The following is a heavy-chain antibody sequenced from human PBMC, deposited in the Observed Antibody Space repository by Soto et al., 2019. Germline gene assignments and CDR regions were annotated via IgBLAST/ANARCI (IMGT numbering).Heavy chain of an antibody. J-gene: IGHJ6*02. CDR1: GYTFTSYY. V-gene: IGHV1-46*01. CDR3: ARDQGSRITIFGVVTKGRPLNGMDV. CDR2: INPSGGST. D-gene: IGHD3-3*01. Sequence: ASVKVSCKASGYTFTSYYMHWVRQAPGQGLEWMGIINPSGGSTSYAQKFQGRVTMTRDTSTSTVYMELSSLRSEDTAVYYCARDQGSRITIFGVVTKGRPLNGMDVWGQGNTVTVSS.